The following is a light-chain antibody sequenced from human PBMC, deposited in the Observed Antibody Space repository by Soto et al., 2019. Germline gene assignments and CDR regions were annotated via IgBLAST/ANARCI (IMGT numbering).Light chain of an antibody. CDR1: TSDIGTNA. CDR2: TNN. J-gene: IGLJ1*01. CDR3: ATWHDSFYV. V-gene: IGLV1-44*01. Sequence: QSVLTQPPSASGTPGQTVTVSCSGSTSDIGTNAVNWFQHVPGTAPRLLIYTNNQRPSGVPDRFSGSKSGTSASLDISGLQSEDEATYYCATWHDSFYVFGNGTKLTVL.